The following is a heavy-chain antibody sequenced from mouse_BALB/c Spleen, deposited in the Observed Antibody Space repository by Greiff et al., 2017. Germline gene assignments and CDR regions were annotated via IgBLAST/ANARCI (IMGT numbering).Heavy chain of an antibody. J-gene: IGHJ3*01. Sequence: VQLQQSGTVLARPGASVKMSCKASGYTFTSYWMHWVKQRPGQGLEWIGAIYPGNSDTSYNQKFKGKATLTAVTSTSTAYMELSSLTNEDSAVYYCTRGTMITTSGFAYWGQGTLVTVSA. CDR3: TRGTMITTSGFAY. CDR2: IYPGNSDT. CDR1: GYTFTSYW. V-gene: IGHV1-5*01. D-gene: IGHD2-4*01.